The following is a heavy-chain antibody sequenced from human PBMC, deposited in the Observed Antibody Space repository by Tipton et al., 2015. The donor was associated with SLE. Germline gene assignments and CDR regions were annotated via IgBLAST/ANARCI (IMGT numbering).Heavy chain of an antibody. D-gene: IGHD3-9*01. V-gene: IGHV4-4*07. CDR2: ICCGGST. CDR1: GGSITHYY. J-gene: IGHJ3*01. CDR3: ARAKDWEDGFDV. Sequence: TLSLTCTVSGGSITHYYWGWVRQPAGKGLEWIGRICCGGSTKYNPSLNSRVSLSVDASKNQFSLTVFSVTAADTALYFCARAKDWEDGFDVWGQGTMVTVSA.